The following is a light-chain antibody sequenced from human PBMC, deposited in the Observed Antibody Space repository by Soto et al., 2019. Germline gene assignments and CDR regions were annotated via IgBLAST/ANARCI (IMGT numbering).Light chain of an antibody. CDR1: SSDVGGYDR. CDR2: EVN. Sequence: QSALTQPASVSGSPGQSIAISCTGTSSDVGGYDRVSWYQQHPDKAPTLMIYEVNKRPSGVSSRFSGSKSGNTASLTISGSRGGDGADFSWCSFVGSPIWVFGGGTHPPVL. CDR3: CSFVGSPIWV. J-gene: IGLJ3*02. V-gene: IGLV2-23*02.